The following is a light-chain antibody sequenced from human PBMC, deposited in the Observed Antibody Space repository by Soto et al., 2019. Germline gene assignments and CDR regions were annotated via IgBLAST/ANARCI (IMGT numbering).Light chain of an antibody. CDR3: QQYYGYPRT. V-gene: IGKV1-8*01. Sequence: ALRVTQSPSSFSASTGDRVTITCRASQDLNSKLAWYQQKTGKAPKLLIFASTTLQRGVSSRFSGSRSGTDFTLTINSLQAEDSATYYCQQYYGYPRTFGQGTKVEI. CDR2: AST. J-gene: IGKJ1*01. CDR1: QDLNSK.